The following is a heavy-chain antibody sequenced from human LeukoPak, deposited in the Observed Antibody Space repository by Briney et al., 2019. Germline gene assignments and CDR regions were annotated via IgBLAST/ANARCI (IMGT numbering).Heavy chain of an antibody. CDR3: ARVARGAPGRAFDI. CDR2: IWYDGSNK. V-gene: IGHV3-33*01. J-gene: IGHJ3*02. CDR1: GFTFSSYG. Sequence: GGSLRLPCAASGFTFSSYGMHWVRHAPAKGLEWVAVIWYDGSNKYYADSVKGRFTISRDNSKNSLYLQMNSVRAEDTAVYYCARVARGAPGRAFDIWGQGTMVTVSS. D-gene: IGHD1-26*01.